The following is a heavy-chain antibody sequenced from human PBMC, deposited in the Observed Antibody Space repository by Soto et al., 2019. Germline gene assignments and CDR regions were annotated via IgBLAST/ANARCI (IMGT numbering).Heavy chain of an antibody. CDR1: GYTFTSYA. J-gene: IGHJ5*02. D-gene: IGHD2-21*02. Sequence: ASVKVSCKASGYTFTSYAMHWVRQAPGQRLEWVGWINAGNGNTKYSQKFQGRVTITRDTSASTAYMELSSLRSEDTAVYYCARGVRAGDAYWFDPWGQATLVTVSS. CDR2: INAGNGNT. V-gene: IGHV1-3*01. CDR3: ARGVRAGDAYWFDP.